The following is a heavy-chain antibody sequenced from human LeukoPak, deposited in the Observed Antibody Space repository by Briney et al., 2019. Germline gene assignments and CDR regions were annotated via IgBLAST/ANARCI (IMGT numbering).Heavy chain of an antibody. J-gene: IGHJ3*02. Sequence: GGSLRLSCAASGFTFRSHNMNWVRQAPMKGLEWVSSIGSDGSYIYYADSVKGRFTISRDNAKNSLYLQMNSLTAEDTAVYYCVRKMKTGDRVGAFDIWGQGTVVTISS. CDR2: IGSDGSYI. V-gene: IGHV3-21*01. CDR3: VRKMKTGDRVGAFDI. CDR1: GFTFRSHN. D-gene: IGHD1-1*01.